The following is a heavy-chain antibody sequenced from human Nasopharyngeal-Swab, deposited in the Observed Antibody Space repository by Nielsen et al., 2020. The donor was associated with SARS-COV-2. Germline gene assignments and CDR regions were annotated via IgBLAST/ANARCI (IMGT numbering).Heavy chain of an antibody. J-gene: IGHJ6*03. D-gene: IGHD3-3*01. Sequence: GESLKISCAASGFTFSSYGMHWVRQAPGKGLEWVAFIRYDGSNKYYADSVKGRFTISRDNSKNTLYLQMNSLGAEDTAVYYCAKKTQSRFLGYMDVWGKGTTVTVSS. CDR3: AKKTQSRFLGYMDV. V-gene: IGHV3-30*02. CDR2: IRYDGSNK. CDR1: GFTFSSYG.